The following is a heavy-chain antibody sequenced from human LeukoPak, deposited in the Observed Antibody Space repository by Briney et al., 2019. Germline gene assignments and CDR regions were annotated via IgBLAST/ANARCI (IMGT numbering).Heavy chain of an antibody. Sequence: PGGSLRLSCAASGFTFSSYAMSWVRQAPGKGLEWVSAISGSGGSTYYADSVKGRFTISRDNSKNTLYLQMNSLRAEDTAVYYCAKDPVVPAAIEANWFDPWGQGTLVTVSS. J-gene: IGHJ5*02. CDR2: ISGSGGST. CDR3: AKDPVVPAAIEANWFDP. CDR1: GFTFSSYA. V-gene: IGHV3-23*01. D-gene: IGHD2-2*02.